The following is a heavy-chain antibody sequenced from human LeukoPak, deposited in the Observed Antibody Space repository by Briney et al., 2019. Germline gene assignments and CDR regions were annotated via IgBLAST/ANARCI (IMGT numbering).Heavy chain of an antibody. D-gene: IGHD2-15*01. Sequence: SETLSLTCTVSGGSISSYYWSWIRQPPGKGLEWIGYINYSGSTNYNPSLKSRVTISVDTSKNQFSLKLSSVTAADTAVYYCARRGYCSGGSCYYFDYWGQGTLVTVSS. J-gene: IGHJ4*02. CDR3: ARRGYCSGGSCYYFDY. CDR1: GGSISSYY. V-gene: IGHV4-59*01. CDR2: INYSGST.